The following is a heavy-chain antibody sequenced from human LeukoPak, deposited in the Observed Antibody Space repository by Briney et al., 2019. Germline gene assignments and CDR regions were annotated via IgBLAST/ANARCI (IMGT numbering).Heavy chain of an antibody. Sequence: SETLSLTCIVSGGSINNYYRSWVRQSPGRGLEWIGYIYYTGITNYNPSLRSRVILSVDTSKSQFSLKLRSVTAADTAVYFCARASSTPGSGYYPFDYWGQGTLVTVSS. CDR2: IYYTGIT. CDR3: ARASSTPGSGYYPFDY. D-gene: IGHD3-3*01. CDR1: GGSINNYY. J-gene: IGHJ4*02. V-gene: IGHV4-59*01.